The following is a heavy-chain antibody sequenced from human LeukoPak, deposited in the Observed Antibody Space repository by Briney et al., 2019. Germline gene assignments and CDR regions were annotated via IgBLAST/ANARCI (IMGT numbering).Heavy chain of an antibody. D-gene: IGHD6-13*01. J-gene: IGHJ5*02. Sequence: SETLSLTCSVSGGSISSSYWSWIRQSPGKGLEWIGYIYYRGSTHHNPSLKSRVTMSVDTSKDQLSLKLNSVTAADTATYYCARQVTAAAGTNWFDPWGQGTLVTVSS. CDR1: GGSISSSY. V-gene: IGHV4-59*08. CDR3: ARQVTAAAGTNWFDP. CDR2: IYYRGST.